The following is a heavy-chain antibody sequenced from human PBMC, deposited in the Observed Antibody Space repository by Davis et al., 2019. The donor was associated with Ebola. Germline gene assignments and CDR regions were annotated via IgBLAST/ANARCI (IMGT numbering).Heavy chain of an antibody. CDR3: AREVFGLGSYSVDY. CDR1: GFTFNTYS. CDR2: ISSSSSTI. Sequence: GGSLRLSCAASGFTFNTYSMHWVRQAPGKGLEWVSYISSSSSTIYYPDSVKGRFTISRDNAKNSLYLQMNSLRAEDTAVYYCAREVFGLGSYSVDYWGQGTLVTVSS. V-gene: IGHV3-48*04. J-gene: IGHJ4*02. D-gene: IGHD3-10*01.